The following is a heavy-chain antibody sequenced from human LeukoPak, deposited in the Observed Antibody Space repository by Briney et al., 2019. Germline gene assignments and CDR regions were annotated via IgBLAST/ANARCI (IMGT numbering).Heavy chain of an antibody. CDR1: GYSFTSYW. V-gene: IGHV5-51*01. Sequence: GESLKISCKGSGYSFTSYWIGWVRQMPGKGLEWMGIIYPGDSDTRYSPSFQGQVTISAGKSISTAYLQWSSLKASDTAMYYCARHYCSGGSCYPYFDYWGQGTLVTVSS. CDR3: ARHYCSGGSCYPYFDY. J-gene: IGHJ4*02. D-gene: IGHD2-15*01. CDR2: IYPGDSDT.